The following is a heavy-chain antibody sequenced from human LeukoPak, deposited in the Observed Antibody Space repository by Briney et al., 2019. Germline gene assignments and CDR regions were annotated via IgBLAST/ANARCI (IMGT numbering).Heavy chain of an antibody. CDR3: GRSEYATSSYMDV. D-gene: IGHD6-6*01. V-gene: IGHV3-30*04. CDR2: ISYDASKI. CDR1: GFTLSSYA. J-gene: IGHJ6*03. Sequence: PGGTLRLSCAASGFTLSSYAMHWVRQAPGKGLEWVAVISYDASKIYYADSVKGRFTISRDNSKNTLYLQMNSLGAEDTAVYYCGRSEYATSSYMDVWGKGTTVTVSS.